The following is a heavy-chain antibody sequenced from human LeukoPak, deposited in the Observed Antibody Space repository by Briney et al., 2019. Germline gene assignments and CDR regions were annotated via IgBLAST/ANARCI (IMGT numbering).Heavy chain of an antibody. V-gene: IGHV1-18*01. D-gene: IGHD3-16*02. CDR1: GYTFTSYG. Sequence: ASVKVSCKASGYTFTSYGISWVRQAPGQGLEWMGWISAYNGNTNYAQKLQGRVTMTPDTSTSTAYMELRSLRSDDTAVYYCAREAKDDYVWGSYRSIYYYYGMDVWGQGTTVTVSS. CDR2: ISAYNGNT. J-gene: IGHJ6*02. CDR3: AREAKDDYVWGSYRSIYYYYGMDV.